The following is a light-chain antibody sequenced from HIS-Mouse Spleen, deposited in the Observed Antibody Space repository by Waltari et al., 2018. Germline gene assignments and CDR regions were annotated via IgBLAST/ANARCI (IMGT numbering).Light chain of an antibody. Sequence: QSALTQPASVSGSPGQSITISCTGTSSDVGSYNLVSWYQQHPGKAPKLMIYEGSKRPSVVSNRFSGDKSGNTASLTISGLQAEDEADYYCCSYAGSSTWVFGGGTKLTVL. CDR3: CSYAGSSTWV. J-gene: IGLJ3*02. CDR1: SSDVGSYNL. V-gene: IGLV2-23*01. CDR2: EGS.